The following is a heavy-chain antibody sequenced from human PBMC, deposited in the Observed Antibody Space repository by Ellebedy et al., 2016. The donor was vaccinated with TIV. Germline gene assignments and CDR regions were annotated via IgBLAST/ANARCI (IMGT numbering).Heavy chain of an antibody. CDR3: AKGGGGKFDP. D-gene: IGHD3-10*01. V-gene: IGHV3-13*01. CDR1: GFTFSNYD. CDR2: IGIAGDT. J-gene: IGHJ5*02. Sequence: GGSLRLXCAASGFTFSNYDMHWVRQTTGKSLEWVSTIGIAGDTYYSGSVKGRFTISRENAESSLYLQMNSLRAGDTAVYYCAKGGGGKFDPWGQGTLVTVSS.